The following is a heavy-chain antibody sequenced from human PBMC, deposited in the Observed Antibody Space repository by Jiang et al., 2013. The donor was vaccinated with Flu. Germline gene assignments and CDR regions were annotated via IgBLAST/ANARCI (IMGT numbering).Heavy chain of an antibody. CDR2: IDWDDHK. CDR3: ARAITGTGDWFDP. CDR1: GFSLRTRGTR. D-gene: IGHD1-7*01. J-gene: IGHJ5*02. V-gene: IGHV2-70*04. Sequence: KPTQTLTPTCTFSGFSLRTRGTRLSWIRQPPGKALEWLARIDWDDHKFYSTSLKTRLTISKDTSKNQVVLTMTNMDPVDTATYYCARAITGTGDWFDPWGQGTLVTVSS.